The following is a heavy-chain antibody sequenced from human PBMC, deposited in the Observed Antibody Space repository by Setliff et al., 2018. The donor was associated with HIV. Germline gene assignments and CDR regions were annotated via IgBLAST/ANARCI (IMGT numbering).Heavy chain of an antibody. CDR2: INQDGSEK. CDR3: VKGGGSGWPFDY. D-gene: IGHD6-25*01. J-gene: IGHJ4*02. Sequence: AGGSLRLSCAASGFTFSHSWMSWVRQAPGKGLEWVANINQDGSEKNYVDSVKGRFTISRDNAKNSLYLQMNSLRVEDTALYHCVKGGGSGWPFDYWGQGAPVTV. CDR1: GFTFSHSW. V-gene: IGHV3-7*03.